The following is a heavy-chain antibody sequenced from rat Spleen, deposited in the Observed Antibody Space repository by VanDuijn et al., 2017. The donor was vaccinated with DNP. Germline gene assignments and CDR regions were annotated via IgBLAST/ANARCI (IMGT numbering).Heavy chain of an antibody. J-gene: IGHJ3*01. CDR3: ARLGWHGWFAD. Sequence: EVQLVETGGGLVQPGRSLKLSCVASGFTFNTYWMGWVRQAPGKGLEWIGEINKDSSTMNYTPSLKYKFTNSRDNAQNTLYLQMSKLGSEDTAIYYCARLGWHGWFADWGQGTLVTVSS. CDR2: INKDSSTM. D-gene: IGHD1-11*01. CDR1: GFTFNTYW. V-gene: IGHV4-2*01.